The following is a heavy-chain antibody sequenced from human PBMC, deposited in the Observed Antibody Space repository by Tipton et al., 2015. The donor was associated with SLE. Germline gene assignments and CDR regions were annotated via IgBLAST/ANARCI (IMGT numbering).Heavy chain of an antibody. D-gene: IGHD5-12*01. Sequence: RSLRLSCAASGFTFSSYAMHWVRQAPGKGLGWGAVISYDGSNKYYADSVKGRFTISRGNSKNTLYLQMNSLRAEDTAVYYCAREEVAGGGAFDIWGKGTMVPVPS. CDR3: AREEVAGGGAFDI. CDR2: ISYDGSNK. J-gene: IGHJ3*02. V-gene: IGHV3-30*04. CDR1: GFTFSSYA.